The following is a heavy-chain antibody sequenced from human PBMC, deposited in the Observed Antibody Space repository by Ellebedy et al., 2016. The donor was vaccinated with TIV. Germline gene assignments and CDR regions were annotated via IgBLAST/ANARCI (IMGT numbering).Heavy chain of an antibody. J-gene: IGHJ4*02. D-gene: IGHD3-3*01. CDR1: GGSISSGGYY. V-gene: IGHV4-30-4*01. CDR2: IYYSGST. CDR3: ARGGYYDFWSGHIPPDY. Sequence: SETLSLTCTVSGGSISSGGYYWNWIRPPPGKGLEWLGYIYYSGSTYYNPSLKSRVTISVDTSKNQFSLKLSSVTAADTAVYYCARGGYYDFWSGHIPPDYWGQGTLVTVSS.